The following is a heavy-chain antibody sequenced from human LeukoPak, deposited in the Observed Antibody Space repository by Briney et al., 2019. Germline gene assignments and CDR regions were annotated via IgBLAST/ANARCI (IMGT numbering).Heavy chain of an antibody. J-gene: IGHJ5*02. CDR1: VGSLSNYY. Sequence: ETLSLTCAVYVGSLSNYYWSWIRQPPGKGLEWIGEINHSGSTKFNPSLKSRVTILVEMSKSQFSLELRSVTAADTAVYHCARGPASGSDFAWFDPWGQGTLVTVSS. CDR2: INHSGST. V-gene: IGHV4-34*01. D-gene: IGHD3-10*01. CDR3: ARGPASGSDFAWFDP.